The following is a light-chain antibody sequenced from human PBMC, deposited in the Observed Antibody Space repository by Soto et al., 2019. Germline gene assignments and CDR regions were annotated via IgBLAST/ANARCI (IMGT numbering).Light chain of an antibody. Sequence: DIQMTQSPSSLSASVGDRVTITCRASHDIRHYVAWYQQKPGQVPSLLIYGASTLQSGVPSRFSGGDSGTDFTRTSPDLLPADVANYYCQNFGTFGQGTKVDI. V-gene: IGKV1-27*01. CDR2: GAS. J-gene: IGKJ1*01. CDR3: QNFGT. CDR1: HDIRHY.